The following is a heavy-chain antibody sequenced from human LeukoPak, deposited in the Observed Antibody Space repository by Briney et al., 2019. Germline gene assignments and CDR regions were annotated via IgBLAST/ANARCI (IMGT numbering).Heavy chain of an antibody. CDR1: GYSISSAYY. D-gene: IGHD4-17*01. CDR3: AGPTLDYGDYVNAFDI. Sequence: SETLSLTCAVSGYSISSAYYWGWIRQPPGKGLEWIGEINHSGSTNYNPSLKSRVTISVDTSKNQFSLKLSSVTAADTAVYYCAGPTLDYGDYVNAFDIWGQGTMVTVSS. J-gene: IGHJ3*02. V-gene: IGHV4-38-2*01. CDR2: INHSGST.